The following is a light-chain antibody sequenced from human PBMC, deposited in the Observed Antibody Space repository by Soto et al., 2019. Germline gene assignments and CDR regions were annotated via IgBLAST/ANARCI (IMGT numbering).Light chain of an antibody. V-gene: IGKV1-5*03. CDR1: QSVSGW. CDR2: QAS. J-gene: IGKJ2*01. Sequence: DIKMTQSPSTLSASVGDRVAITCRASQSVSGWLAWYQQKPGKVPKLLIYQASTLEDGVPSRFSGSGSGIEFTLTISSLQPDDSATYYCQHYNDYSYTFGPGTNLEIK. CDR3: QHYNDYSYT.